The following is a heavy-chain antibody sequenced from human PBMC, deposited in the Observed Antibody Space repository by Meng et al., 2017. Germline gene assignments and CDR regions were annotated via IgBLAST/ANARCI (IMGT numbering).Heavy chain of an antibody. CDR2: INTNTGNP. Sequence: VQHVHSWFEWKMPGASVKVSCKAFGYTFTSYAMNWVRQAHGQGIEWMGWINTNTGNPTYAQGFTGRFVFSLDTSVSTAYLQISSLKAEDTAVYYCAREGRVDFDYWGQGTLVTVSS. V-gene: IGHV7-4-1*02. CDR3: AREGRVDFDY. CDR1: GYTFTSYA. D-gene: IGHD1-26*01. J-gene: IGHJ4*02.